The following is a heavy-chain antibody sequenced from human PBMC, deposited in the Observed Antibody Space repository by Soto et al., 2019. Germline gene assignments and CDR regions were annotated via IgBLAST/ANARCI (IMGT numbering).Heavy chain of an antibody. Sequence: QVQLVQSGAEVKKPGSSVKVSCKASGGTFSSYAISWVRQAPGQGLEWMGGIIPIFGTANYAQKFRGRVTITADESTSTADMELSSLRSEDTAVYYCARERVLMVYAIGNWFDPWGQGTLVTVSS. D-gene: IGHD2-8*01. CDR3: ARERVLMVYAIGNWFDP. CDR2: IIPIFGTA. J-gene: IGHJ5*02. CDR1: GGTFSSYA. V-gene: IGHV1-69*12.